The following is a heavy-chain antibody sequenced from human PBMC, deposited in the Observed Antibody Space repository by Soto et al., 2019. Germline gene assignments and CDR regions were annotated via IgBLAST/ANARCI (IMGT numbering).Heavy chain of an antibody. CDR2: IYHSGSP. J-gene: IGHJ5*02. D-gene: IGHD2-15*01. CDR3: ARRITAAPNWFAP. V-gene: IGHV4-4*02. Sequence: SLTCAVSGGSISSGTWWSWVRQSPGRGLEWIGEIYHSGSPNYNPSLKSRVTMSVDKSKNLFSLSLSSVTAADSALYYCARRITAAPNWFAPWGQGTLVTVSS. CDR1: GGSISSGTW.